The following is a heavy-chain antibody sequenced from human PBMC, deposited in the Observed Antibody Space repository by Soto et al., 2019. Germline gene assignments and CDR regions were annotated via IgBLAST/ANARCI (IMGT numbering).Heavy chain of an antibody. V-gene: IGHV1-2*02. J-gene: IGHJ4*02. Sequence: GASVKVYWKPSGYTFTDYYLHWVRQAPGQGLEWMGWVNSKSGGTNYAQKFQGRVSVTRDTSRNKAYMDLNSLSSDDTDFYYCAREKRPNGYSGKWFGFDYGGLGAMVTVSS. CDR1: GYTFTDYY. CDR2: VNSKSGGT. CDR3: AREKRPNGYSGKWFGFDY. D-gene: IGHD5-12*01.